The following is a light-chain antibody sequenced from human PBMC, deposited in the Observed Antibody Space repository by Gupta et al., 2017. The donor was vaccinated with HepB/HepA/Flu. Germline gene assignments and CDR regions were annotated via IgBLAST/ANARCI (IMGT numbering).Light chain of an antibody. CDR2: SNN. CDR1: SSNIGSNT. J-gene: IGLJ2*01. V-gene: IGLV1-44*01. Sequence: QSVLTQPPSASRTPGQRVTISCSGSSSNIGSNTVNWDQQLPGTAPKLLIYSNNQRPSGVPDRFSGSKSGTSASLAISGLQSEDEADYYCAAWDDSLNGHVVFGGGTKLTVL. CDR3: AAWDDSLNGHVV.